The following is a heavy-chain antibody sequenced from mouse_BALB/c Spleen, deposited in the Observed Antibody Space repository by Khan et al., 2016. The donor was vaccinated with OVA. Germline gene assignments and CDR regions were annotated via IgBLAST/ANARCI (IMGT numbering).Heavy chain of an antibody. CDR1: GFTIKDTS. Sequence: VRLQQSGAELVKPGASVKLSCTASGFTIKDTSMHWVKQRPEQGLEWIGRIDPTNGNTKYDPKFQGKATLTADTSSNTAYLQLSSLTSEDTAVYYCASTTVVRYYAMDYWGQGTSVTVSA. CDR2: IDPTNGNT. V-gene: IGHV14-3*02. J-gene: IGHJ4*01. CDR3: ASTTVVRYYAMDY. D-gene: IGHD1-1*01.